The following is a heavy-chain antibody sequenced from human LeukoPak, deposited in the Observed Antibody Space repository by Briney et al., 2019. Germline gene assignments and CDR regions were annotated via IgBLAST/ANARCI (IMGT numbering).Heavy chain of an antibody. CDR2: IYYSGST. V-gene: IGHV4-59*01. CDR1: GGSISSYF. J-gene: IGHJ4*02. D-gene: IGHD4-17*01. Sequence: PSETLSLTCTVSGGSISSYFWSWIRQPPGKGLEWIGYIYYSGSTNYNPSLKSRVTISVDTSKNQFSLKLSSVTAADTAVYYCARSWERDYGDYGYGYWGQGTLVTVSS. CDR3: ARSWERDYGDYGYGY.